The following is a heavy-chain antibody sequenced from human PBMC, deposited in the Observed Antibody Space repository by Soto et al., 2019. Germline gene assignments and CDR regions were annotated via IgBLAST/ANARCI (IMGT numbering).Heavy chain of an antibody. D-gene: IGHD1-1*01. CDR3: ATDHFGSNSDALEY. V-gene: IGHV3-30-3*01. CDR2: ISYDGSNK. Sequence: PGGSLRLSCAASGFTFSSYAMHWVRQAPGKGLEWVAVISYDGSNKYYADSVKCLFSISRDNAKNSLSLQMFSLRDEDTAIYFCATDHFGSNSDALEYWGQGTPVTVSS. J-gene: IGHJ4*02. CDR1: GFTFSSYA.